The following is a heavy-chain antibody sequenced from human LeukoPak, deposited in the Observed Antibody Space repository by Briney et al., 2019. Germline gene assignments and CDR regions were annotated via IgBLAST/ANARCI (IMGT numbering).Heavy chain of an antibody. J-gene: IGHJ3*02. CDR3: ARVHCSSTSCYALDI. D-gene: IGHD2-2*01. V-gene: IGHV3-21*01. CDR2: ISSSSSYI. CDR1: GFSFSSYS. Sequence: GGSLRLSCAASGFSFSSYSMNWVRQAPGKGLEWVSSISSSSSYIYYADSVKGRFTISRDNAKNSLYLQMNSLRAEDTAVYYCARVHCSSTSCYALDIWGQGTMVTVSS.